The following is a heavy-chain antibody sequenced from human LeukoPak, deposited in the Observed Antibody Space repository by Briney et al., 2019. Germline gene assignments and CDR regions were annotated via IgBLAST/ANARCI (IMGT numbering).Heavy chain of an antibody. Sequence: SETLSLTCTVSGGSISSSSYYWGWIRQPPGKGLEWIGSIYYSGSTYYNPSLKSRVTISVDTSKNQFSLELSSVTAADTAVYYCVCFVGAFDYWGQGTLVTVSS. CDR1: GGSISSSSYY. V-gene: IGHV4-39*01. CDR2: IYYSGST. D-gene: IGHD2-21*01. J-gene: IGHJ4*02. CDR3: VCFVGAFDY.